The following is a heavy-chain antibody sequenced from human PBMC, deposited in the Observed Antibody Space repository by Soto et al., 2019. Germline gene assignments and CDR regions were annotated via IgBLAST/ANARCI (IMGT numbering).Heavy chain of an antibody. D-gene: IGHD6-6*01. CDR3: TTGSTSTKNY. CDR1: GFTFSNAW. Sequence: NPWGSLRLSCAASGFTFSNAWLSWVRQAPGKGLEWVGRIKSKTDGGTTDYTAPVKGRFTISRDDSKNTLYLQMNSLKIEDTAVYYCTTGSTSTKNYWGQGTLVTVSS. CDR2: IKSKTDGGTT. J-gene: IGHJ4*02. V-gene: IGHV3-15*01.